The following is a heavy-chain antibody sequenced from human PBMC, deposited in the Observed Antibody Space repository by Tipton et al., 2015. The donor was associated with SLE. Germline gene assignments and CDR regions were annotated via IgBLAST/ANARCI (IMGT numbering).Heavy chain of an antibody. Sequence: AVSGFTFSSYSMNWVRQAPGKGLEWVSSISSSSSYIYYADSVKGRFTISRDNAKNSLYLQMNSLRAEDTAVYYCARDVRDGYKADYWGQGTLVTVSS. CDR3: ARDVRDGYKADY. D-gene: IGHD5-24*01. J-gene: IGHJ4*02. CDR2: ISSSSSYI. V-gene: IGHV3-21*01. CDR1: GFTFSSYS.